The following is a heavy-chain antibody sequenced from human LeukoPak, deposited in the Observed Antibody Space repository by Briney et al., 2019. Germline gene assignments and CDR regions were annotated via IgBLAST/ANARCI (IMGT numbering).Heavy chain of an antibody. J-gene: IGHJ3*02. CDR2: IGGSGGNT. V-gene: IGHV3-23*01. CDR3: ARQWVVQGAFGI. Sequence: GGSLRLSCAASGFTFSNFAMSWVRQAPGKGLEWVSVIGGSGGNTYYADSVKGRFTISRDNSKNTLYLQINSLRAEDTALYYCARQWVVQGAFGIWGQGTMVTVSS. D-gene: IGHD6-19*01. CDR1: GFTFSNFA.